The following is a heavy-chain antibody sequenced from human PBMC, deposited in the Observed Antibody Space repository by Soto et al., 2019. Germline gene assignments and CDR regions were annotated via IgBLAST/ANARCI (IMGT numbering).Heavy chain of an antibody. J-gene: IGHJ6*04. D-gene: IGHD3-22*01. CDR2: IYYSGST. Sequence: SETLSLTCTVSGGSVSSGRYDWSWIRQPPGKGLEWIGYIYYSGSTNYNPSLKSRVTISVDTSKNQFSLKLSSVTAADTAVYYCARTGDSSGYYYYYYYGMDVWGKGTTVTV. CDR1: GGSVSSGRYD. CDR3: ARTGDSSGYYYYYYYGMDV. V-gene: IGHV4-61*01.